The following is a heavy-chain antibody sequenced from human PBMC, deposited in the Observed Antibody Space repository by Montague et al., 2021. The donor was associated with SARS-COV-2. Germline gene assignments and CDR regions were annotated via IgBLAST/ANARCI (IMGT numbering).Heavy chain of an antibody. CDR3: ARGGVGATWAFDI. J-gene: IGHJ3*02. V-gene: IGHV3-53*01. Sequence: SLRLSCAASGFTVNSNYMSWVRQAPGKGLEWVALIYSGGDTTYAFSVRDRFTISRDNSKNTLYLQMSSLRVEDTAVFYCARGGVGATWAFDIWGQGTMVTVSS. CDR1: GFTVNSNY. CDR2: IYSGGDT. D-gene: IGHD1-26*01.